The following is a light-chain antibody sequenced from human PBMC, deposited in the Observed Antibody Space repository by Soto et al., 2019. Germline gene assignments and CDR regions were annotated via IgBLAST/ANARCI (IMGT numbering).Light chain of an antibody. CDR1: QSVSSR. CDR3: QHYSSSPCT. V-gene: IGKV3-20*01. J-gene: IGKJ1*01. CDR2: GAS. Sequence: ETVSSLSTGSLAMSPPERAILSCRASQSVSSRLAWYQHKPGQAPRLLISGASSRATGIPDRFSGSGSATDFTLTISRLEPEDFAVYYRQHYSSSPCTFGEGTKVDIK.